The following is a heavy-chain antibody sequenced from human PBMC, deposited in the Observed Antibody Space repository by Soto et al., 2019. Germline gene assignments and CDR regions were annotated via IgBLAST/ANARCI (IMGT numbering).Heavy chain of an antibody. CDR2: IYYSGST. CDR1: GGSISSYY. V-gene: IGHV4-59*08. J-gene: IGHJ4*02. Sequence: QVQLQESGPGLVKPSETLSLTCTVSGGSISSYYWSWIRQPPGKGLEWIGYIYYSGSTNYNPSLKSRLTISVDTSNNQFPLKLSSVTAADTAVYYCARSQNYYDINGYLQNYFDYWGQGTLVTVSS. D-gene: IGHD3-22*01. CDR3: ARSQNYYDINGYLQNYFDY.